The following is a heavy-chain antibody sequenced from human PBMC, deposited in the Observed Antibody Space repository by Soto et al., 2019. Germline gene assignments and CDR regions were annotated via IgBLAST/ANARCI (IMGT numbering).Heavy chain of an antibody. J-gene: IGHJ5*02. D-gene: IGHD3-3*01. Sequence: PGGSLRLSCAASGFTVSSNYMSWVRQAPGKGLEWVSVIYSGGSTYYADSVKGRFTISRDNSKNTLYLQMNSLRAEDTAVYYCAAFGVYDFWSGYYVVDPWGQGTLVTVSS. V-gene: IGHV3-66*01. CDR1: GFTVSSNY. CDR3: AAFGVYDFWSGYYVVDP. CDR2: IYSGGST.